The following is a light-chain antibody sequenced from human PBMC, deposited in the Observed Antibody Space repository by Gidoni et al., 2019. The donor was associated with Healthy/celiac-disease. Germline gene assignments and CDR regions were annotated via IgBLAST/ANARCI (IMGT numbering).Light chain of an antibody. Sequence: DIQMTQSPSSLSASVGDRVTITCQASQDISNYLNWYQQKPGKAPKLLIYDASNLETGVPSRFSGSGSGTDFTFTISSLQPEDSATYYCQQYDNLLTFXQXTRLEIK. CDR3: QQYDNLLT. V-gene: IGKV1-33*01. CDR2: DAS. J-gene: IGKJ5*01. CDR1: QDISNY.